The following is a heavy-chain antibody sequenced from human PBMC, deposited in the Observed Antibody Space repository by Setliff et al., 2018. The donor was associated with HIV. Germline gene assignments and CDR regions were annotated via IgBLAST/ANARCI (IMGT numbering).Heavy chain of an antibody. CDR2: INSNSGGT. J-gene: IGHJ3*02. Sequence: ASVNVSCKTSGYTFTAYYLHWVRQAPGQGLEYMGWINSNSGGTNYAQKFQGRVTMTRDTSVSSAYMELSRVRSDDTAVYYCAREELRGTKVFDIWGQGTMVTVSS. CDR3: AREELRGTKVFDI. D-gene: IGHD3-10*01. V-gene: IGHV1-2*02. CDR1: GYTFTAYY.